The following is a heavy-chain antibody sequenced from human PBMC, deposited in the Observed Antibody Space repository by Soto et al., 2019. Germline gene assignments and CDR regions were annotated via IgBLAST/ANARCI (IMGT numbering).Heavy chain of an antibody. CDR2: ISYDGSNK. J-gene: IGHJ3*02. CDR3: AKTTTVTTFAFDI. V-gene: IGHV3-30*18. CDR1: GFTFSSHG. D-gene: IGHD4-17*01. Sequence: QVHLVESGGGVVQPGRSLRLSCAASGFTFSSHGMHWVRQAPGKGLEWVAVISYDGSNKYYADSVKGRFTISRDNSKNTLYLQVNSLRAEDTAVYYCAKTTTVTTFAFDIWGQGTMVTVSS.